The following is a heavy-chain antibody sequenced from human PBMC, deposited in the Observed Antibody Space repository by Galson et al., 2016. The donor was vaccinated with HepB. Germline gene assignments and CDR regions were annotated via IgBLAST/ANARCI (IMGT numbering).Heavy chain of an antibody. D-gene: IGHD4/OR15-4a*01. J-gene: IGHJ4*02. Sequence: TLSLTCSASGGSISSADYYWSWIRQHPGKGLEWIGYIFYSGSTYYNPSLKSRVTISVDTSKNQFSLKLSSVTAADTAVYYCARILAYGDYFDYWGQGTLVTVSS. CDR3: ARILAYGDYFDY. CDR2: IFYSGST. V-gene: IGHV4-31*03. CDR1: GGSISSADYY.